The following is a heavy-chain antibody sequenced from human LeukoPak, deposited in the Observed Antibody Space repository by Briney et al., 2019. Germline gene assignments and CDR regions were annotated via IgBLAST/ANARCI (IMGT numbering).Heavy chain of an antibody. CDR1: GYTLTGYY. CDR2: INPNSGGT. CDR3: ARGVVPIYIAAGDY. D-gene: IGHD6-13*01. J-gene: IGHJ4*02. Sequence: ASVKVSCKASGYTLTGYYMHWVRQAPGQGLEWMGWINPNSGGTNYAQKFQGRVTMTRDTSISTAYMELSRLRSDDTAVYYCARGVVPIYIAAGDYWGQGTLVTVSS. V-gene: IGHV1-2*02.